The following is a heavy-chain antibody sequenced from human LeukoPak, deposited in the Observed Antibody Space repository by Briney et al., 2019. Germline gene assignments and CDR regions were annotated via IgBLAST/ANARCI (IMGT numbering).Heavy chain of an antibody. CDR1: GGTFSSYA. CDR2: IIPIFGTA. CDR3: ARGSATVTTFGVVGYNWFDP. D-gene: IGHD4-11*01. V-gene: IGHV1-69*05. J-gene: IGHJ5*02. Sequence: SVKVSCKASGGTFSSYAISWVRQAPGQGLEWMGGIIPIFGTANYAQKFQGRVTITTDESTSTAYMELSSLRSEDTAVYYCARGSATVTTFGVVGYNWFDPWGQGTLVTVSS.